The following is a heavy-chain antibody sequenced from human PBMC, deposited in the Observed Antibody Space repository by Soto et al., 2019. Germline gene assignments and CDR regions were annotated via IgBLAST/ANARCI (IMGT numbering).Heavy chain of an antibody. J-gene: IGHJ5*02. D-gene: IGHD6-13*01. Sequence: QVQLVQSGAEVKKPGASVKVSCKASGYTFTGYYMHWVRQAPGQGLEWMGWINPNSGGTNYAQKFQGRVTMTRDTSISTAYTELSRLRSDDTAVYHCAREEAAAGLKRGNWFDPGGQETLVTVSS. V-gene: IGHV1-2*02. CDR3: AREEAAAGLKRGNWFDP. CDR1: GYTFTGYY. CDR2: INPNSGGT.